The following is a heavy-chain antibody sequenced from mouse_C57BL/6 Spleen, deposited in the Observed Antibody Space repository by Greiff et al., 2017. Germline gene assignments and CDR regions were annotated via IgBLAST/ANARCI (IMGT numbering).Heavy chain of an antibody. CDR2: FYPGSGSI. CDR3: AGHEENPLLAYAMDY. CDR1: GYTFTEYT. J-gene: IGHJ4*01. V-gene: IGHV1-62-2*01. D-gene: IGHD2-1*01. Sequence: VKLMESGAELVKPGASVKLSCKASGYTFTEYTIHWVKQRSGQGLEWIGWFYPGSGSIKYNEKFKDKATLTADKSSSTVYMELSRLTSEDSAVYFSAGHEENPLLAYAMDYWGQGTSVTVSS.